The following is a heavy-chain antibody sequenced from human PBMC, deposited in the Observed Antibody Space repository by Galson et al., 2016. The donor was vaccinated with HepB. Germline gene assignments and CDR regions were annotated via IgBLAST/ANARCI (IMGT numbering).Heavy chain of an antibody. CDR2: IKQDGSEK. CDR3: AQYYYDSSGYVEYFQN. J-gene: IGHJ1*01. Sequence: SLRLACAASGFTFTTYWMSWVRQAPGKRLEWVANIKQDGSEKYYVDSVKGRFTISRDNAKNSLYLQMNSLRAEDTAIYYCAQYYYDSSGYVEYFQNWGQGSRVSVSS. V-gene: IGHV3-7*03. CDR1: GFTFTTYW. D-gene: IGHD3-22*01.